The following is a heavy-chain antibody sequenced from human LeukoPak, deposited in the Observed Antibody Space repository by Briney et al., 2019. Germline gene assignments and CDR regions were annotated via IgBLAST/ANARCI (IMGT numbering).Heavy chain of an antibody. CDR2: VNSDGSST. CDR3: AKDRSRLTAGSFDY. CDR1: GFAFSSYW. V-gene: IGHV3-74*01. J-gene: IGHJ4*02. Sequence: TGGSLRLSCAASGFAFSSYWLHWVRQAPGKGLVWVSRVNSDGSSTNYADSVEGRFTVSRDNAKNTLFLQMNSLRAEDTAVYYCAKDRSRLTAGSFDYWGQGTLVTVSS. D-gene: IGHD5-18*01.